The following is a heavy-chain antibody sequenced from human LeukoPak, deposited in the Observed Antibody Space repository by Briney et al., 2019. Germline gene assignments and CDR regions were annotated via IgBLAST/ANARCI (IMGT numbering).Heavy chain of an antibody. CDR1: GYSISSGYY. Sequence: PSETLSLTCSVSGYSISSGYYWGWIRQPPGKGLEWIGYIYYSGSTNYNPSLKSRVTISVDTSKNQFSLKLSSVTAADTAVYYCARRGDGYNWGEDYFDYWGQGTLVTVSS. J-gene: IGHJ4*02. D-gene: IGHD5-24*01. CDR2: IYYSGST. CDR3: ARRGDGYNWGEDYFDY. V-gene: IGHV4-38-2*02.